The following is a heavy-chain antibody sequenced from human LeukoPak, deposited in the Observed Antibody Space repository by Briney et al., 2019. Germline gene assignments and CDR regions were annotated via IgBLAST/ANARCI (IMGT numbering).Heavy chain of an antibody. CDR2: INHSGST. CDR1: GGSSSGYY. V-gene: IGHV4-34*01. CDR3: ARGPGTWYYY. D-gene: IGHD6-13*01. Sequence: SETLSLTCAVYGGSSSGYYWSWIRQPPGMGLEWIGEINHSGSTNYNPSLKSRVTISIDTSKNQFSLKLSSVTAADTALYYCARGPGTWYYYWGQGTLVTVSS. J-gene: IGHJ4*02.